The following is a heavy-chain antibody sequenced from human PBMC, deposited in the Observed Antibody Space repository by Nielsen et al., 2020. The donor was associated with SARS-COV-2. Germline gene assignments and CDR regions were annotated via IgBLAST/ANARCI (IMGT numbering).Heavy chain of an antibody. CDR3: AREPDYDFWSGASDLEAFDI. D-gene: IGHD3-3*01. J-gene: IGHJ3*02. V-gene: IGHV4-61*02. Sequence: SETLSLACTVSGGSVSSGGYYWSWIRQPAGKGLEWIGRIYNSGSTVYNPSLKSRVTISVDTSKNQFSLKLTSVTAADTAMYYCAREPDYDFWSGASDLEAFDIWGQGTKVIVSS. CDR1: GGSVSSGGYY. CDR2: IYNSGST.